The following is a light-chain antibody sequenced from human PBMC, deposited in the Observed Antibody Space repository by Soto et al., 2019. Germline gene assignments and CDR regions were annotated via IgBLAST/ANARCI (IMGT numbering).Light chain of an antibody. Sequence: EIVLTQSPGTLSLSPGERATLSCRASQSVSSSYLAWYQQKPGQAPGLVIYGASTRATGISDRFSGSGSGTDFTLTISRLEPEDFAVYYCQQYGSSPPVTFGGGTKVEIK. CDR2: GAS. CDR3: QQYGSSPPVT. CDR1: QSVSSSY. V-gene: IGKV3-20*01. J-gene: IGKJ4*01.